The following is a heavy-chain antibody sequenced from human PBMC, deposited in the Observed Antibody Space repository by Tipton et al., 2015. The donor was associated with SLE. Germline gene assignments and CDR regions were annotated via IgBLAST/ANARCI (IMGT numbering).Heavy chain of an antibody. Sequence: SLRLSCAASGFSFRSYAMSWVRQAPGKGLEWVAGIWFDGTEKYYADSVKGRFTISRDNARNSLYLQMNSLRAEDTAVYYCARSTYMDVWGKGTTVTVSS. J-gene: IGHJ6*03. V-gene: IGHV3-33*01. CDR3: ARSTYMDV. CDR2: IWFDGTEK. CDR1: GFSFRSYA.